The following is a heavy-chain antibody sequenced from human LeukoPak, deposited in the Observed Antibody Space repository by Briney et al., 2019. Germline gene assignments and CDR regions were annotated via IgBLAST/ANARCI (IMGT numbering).Heavy chain of an antibody. Sequence: SVKASCKASGCTFTSYAMHWVRQAPGQGLEWMGGIIPIFGTANYAQKFQGRVTITADESTSTAYMELSSLRSEDTAVYYCAGSPGYCTNGVCYPPYYYYGMDVWGQGTTVTVSS. V-gene: IGHV1-69*13. J-gene: IGHJ6*02. CDR1: GCTFTSYA. CDR3: AGSPGYCTNGVCYPPYYYYGMDV. CDR2: IIPIFGTA. D-gene: IGHD2-8*01.